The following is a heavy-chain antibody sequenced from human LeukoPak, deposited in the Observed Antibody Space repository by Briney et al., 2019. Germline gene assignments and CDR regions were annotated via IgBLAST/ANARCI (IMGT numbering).Heavy chain of an antibody. V-gene: IGHV3-30*04. CDR1: GFVFSIYA. CDR3: AREGTYSDYWSGYFEY. D-gene: IGHD3-3*01. J-gene: IGHJ4*02. CDR2: IASDGSYT. Sequence: GGSLRLSCEGSGFVFSIYAIHWIRQSPDRGLEWVAVIASDGSYTDYVHSLKDRFTISRDNSKNTVYLDVTSLTPEDAAVYYCAREGTYSDYWSGYFEYWGQGTRVIVSS.